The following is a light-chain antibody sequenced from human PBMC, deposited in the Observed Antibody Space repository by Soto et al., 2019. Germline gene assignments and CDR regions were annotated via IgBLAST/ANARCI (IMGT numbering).Light chain of an antibody. J-gene: IGKJ5*01. CDR3: QQSYRTPPIT. V-gene: IGKV1-39*01. CDR2: AAS. CDR1: QSIRSY. Sequence: DIPMTQSPSSLSASVGDRVSISCRASQSIRSYLNWYQQKPGKAPKLLIYAASSLQSGVPSRFSGSGSGADFTLTISSLQPDDFATYYCQQSYRTPPITFGQGTRLEIK.